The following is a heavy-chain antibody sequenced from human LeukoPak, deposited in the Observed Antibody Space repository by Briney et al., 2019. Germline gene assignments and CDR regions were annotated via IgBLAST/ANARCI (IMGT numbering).Heavy chain of an antibody. D-gene: IGHD3-10*01. CDR3: ARDYYGSGSYYNDGGFDY. CDR2: IGSSGSTI. J-gene: IGHJ4*02. CDR1: GFTFSDYY. V-gene: IGHV3-11*04. Sequence: GGSLRLSCAASGFTFSDYYMSWIRQAPGKGLEWVSYIGSSGSTIYYADSVKGRFTISRDNAKSSLYLQMNSLRAEDTAVYYCARDYYGSGSYYNDGGFDYWGQGTLVTVSS.